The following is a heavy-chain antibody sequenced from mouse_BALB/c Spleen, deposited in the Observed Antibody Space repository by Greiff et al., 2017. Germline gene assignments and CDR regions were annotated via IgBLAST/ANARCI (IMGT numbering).Heavy chain of an antibody. CDR2: IYPGDGDT. J-gene: IGHJ2*01. Sequence: VQRVESGAELVRPGSSVKISCKASGYAFSSYWMNWVKQRPGQGLEWIGQIYPGDGDTNYNGKFKGKATLTADKSSSTAYMQLSSLTSEDSAVYFCARYGNYYFDYWGQGTTLTVSS. V-gene: IGHV1-80*01. CDR3: ARYGNYYFDY. CDR1: GYAFSSYW. D-gene: IGHD2-1*01.